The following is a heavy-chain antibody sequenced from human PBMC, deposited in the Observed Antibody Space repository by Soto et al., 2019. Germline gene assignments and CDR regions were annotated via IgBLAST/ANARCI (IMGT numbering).Heavy chain of an antibody. CDR2: INHSGST. CDR3: ARGRSKIDWFDP. V-gene: IGHV4-34*01. CDR1: GGSFSGYY. J-gene: IGHJ5*02. Sequence: PSETLSLTCAVYGGSFSGYYWSWIRQPPGKGLEWIGEINHSGSTNYNPSLKSRVTISVDTSKNQFSLKLSSVTAADTAVYYCARGRSKIDWFDPWCQGTLVTVSS.